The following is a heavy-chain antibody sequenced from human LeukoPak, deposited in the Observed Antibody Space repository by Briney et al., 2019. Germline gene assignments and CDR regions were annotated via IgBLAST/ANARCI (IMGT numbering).Heavy chain of an antibody. J-gene: IGHJ3*02. CDR1: GFTFSSYA. Sequence: GGSLRLSCSASGFTFSSYAMHWVRQAPGKGLEYVSAISSNGGSTYYADSVKGRFTISRDNSKNTLYLLMSSLRAEDTAVYYCVKSVTTGTGGAFDIWGQGTMVTVSS. CDR2: ISSNGGST. V-gene: IGHV3-64D*06. CDR3: VKSVTTGTGGAFDI. D-gene: IGHD1-1*01.